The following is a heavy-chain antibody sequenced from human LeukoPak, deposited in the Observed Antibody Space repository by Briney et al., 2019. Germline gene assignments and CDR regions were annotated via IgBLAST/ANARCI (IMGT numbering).Heavy chain of an antibody. Sequence: ASVKVSCKASGYTFTSYDINWVRQATGQGLEWMGWISAYNGNTNYAQKLQGRVTMTTDTSTSTAYMELRSLRSDDTAVYYCARRYYYDSSGYYWSAFDIWGQGTMVTVSS. V-gene: IGHV1-18*01. J-gene: IGHJ3*02. CDR2: ISAYNGNT. CDR3: ARRYYYDSSGYYWSAFDI. D-gene: IGHD3-22*01. CDR1: GYTFTSYD.